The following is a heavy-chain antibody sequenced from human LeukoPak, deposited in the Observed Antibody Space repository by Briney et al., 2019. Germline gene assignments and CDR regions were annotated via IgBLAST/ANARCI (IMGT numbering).Heavy chain of an antibody. CDR2: INWNGGST. CDR1: GFTFDDYG. J-gene: IGHJ4*02. V-gene: IGHV3-20*04. D-gene: IGHD3-3*01. Sequence: PRGSLRLSCAASGFTFDDYGMSWVRQAPGKGLKWVSGINWNGGSTGYADSVKGRFTISRDNSKNTLYLQMNSLRAEDTAVYYCAKDRTITIFGVACFVYWGQGTLVTVSS. CDR3: AKDRTITIFGVACFVY.